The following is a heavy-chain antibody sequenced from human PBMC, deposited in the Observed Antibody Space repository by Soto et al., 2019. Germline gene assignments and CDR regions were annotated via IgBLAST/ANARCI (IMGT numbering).Heavy chain of an antibody. Sequence: EVQLLESGGGLVQPGGSLRLSCAASGFTCNTYAMPLVRQSPGKGLELVSAISGGGDTTSYADSVKGRFTVSRDGSKNSLYRQMSSMRAEETALYSWAKGRGCSESLTPRFDFWGQGTLVTVSS. CDR3: AKGRGCSESLTPRFDF. CDR1: GFTCNTYA. J-gene: IGHJ4*02. D-gene: IGHD3-10*02. V-gene: IGHV3-23*01. CDR2: ISGGGDTT.